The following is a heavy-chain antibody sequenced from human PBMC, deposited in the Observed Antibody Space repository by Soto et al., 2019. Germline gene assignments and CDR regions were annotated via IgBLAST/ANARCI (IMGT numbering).Heavy chain of an antibody. CDR2: IFANGHT. D-gene: IGHD6-13*01. CDR3: VASLAASGLNWLDP. V-gene: IGHV4-4*07. J-gene: IGHJ5*02. CDR1: GGSISEKY. Sequence: QLQLQESGPGLVKASETLSLTCIVSGGSISEKYWNWVRQPPGKGLEWIGLIFANGHTDYNPSLTSRVTMSVAASKHQFSLRLTSMTAADTAVYYCVASLAASGLNWLDPWGRGTLVTVSS.